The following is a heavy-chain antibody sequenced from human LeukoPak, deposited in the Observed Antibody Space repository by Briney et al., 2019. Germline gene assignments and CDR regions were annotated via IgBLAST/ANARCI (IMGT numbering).Heavy chain of an antibody. V-gene: IGHV1-18*01. CDR2: ISAYNGNT. D-gene: IGHD3-22*01. CDR3: ARDYYYDSSGNFDY. Sequence: VASVKVSCKASGYTFTSYGISWVRQAPGQGLEWMGWISAYNGNTNYAQKLQGRVTMTTDTSTSTAYMELRSLRSDDTAVYYCARDYYYDSSGNFDYWGQGTLVTVSS. CDR1: GYTFTSYG. J-gene: IGHJ4*02.